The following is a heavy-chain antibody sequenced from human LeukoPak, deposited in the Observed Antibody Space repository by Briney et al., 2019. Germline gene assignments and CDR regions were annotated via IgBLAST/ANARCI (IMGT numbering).Heavy chain of an antibody. J-gene: IGHJ5*02. CDR2: ISSNGGST. CDR1: GFTFSSYA. V-gene: IGHV3-64*01. CDR3: ARGNVHSGGSCYL. D-gene: IGHD2-15*01. Sequence: PGRSLRLSCAASGFTFSSYAMHWVRQAPGKGLEYVSAISSNGGSTYYANSVKGRFTISRDNSKNTLYLQMGSLRAEDMAVYYCARGNVHSGGSCYLWGQGTLVTVSS.